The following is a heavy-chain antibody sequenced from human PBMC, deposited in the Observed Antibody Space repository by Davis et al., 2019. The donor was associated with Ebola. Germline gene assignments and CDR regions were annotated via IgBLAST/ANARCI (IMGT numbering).Heavy chain of an antibody. CDR3: AREAPLWFGELLIGRMDV. CDR2: ISAYNGNT. J-gene: IGHJ6*02. CDR1: GYTFTSYG. V-gene: IGHV1-18*01. D-gene: IGHD3-10*01. Sequence: ASVKVSCKASGYTFTSYGISWVRQAPGQGLEWMGWISAYNGNTNYAQKLQGRVTMTTDTSTSTAYMELRSLRSDDTAVYYCAREAPLWFGELLIGRMDVWGQGTTVTVSS.